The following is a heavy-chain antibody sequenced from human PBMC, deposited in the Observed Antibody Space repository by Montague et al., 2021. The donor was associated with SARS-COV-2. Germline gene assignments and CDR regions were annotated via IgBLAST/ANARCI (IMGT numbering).Heavy chain of an antibody. CDR2: ISSNGGT. CDR3: ARATSVRGAVSWFDP. J-gene: IGHJ5*02. D-gene: IGHD3-10*01. V-gene: IGHV4-59*11. Sequence: SETLSLTCTVSGGSISSHFWSFIRQPPGKGLEWIGYISSNGGTNDNPSLRSRLTMSVDTSKNQFSLQLRSMTPADTAVYFCARATSVRGAVSWFDPWGQGILVTVSS. CDR1: GGSISSHF.